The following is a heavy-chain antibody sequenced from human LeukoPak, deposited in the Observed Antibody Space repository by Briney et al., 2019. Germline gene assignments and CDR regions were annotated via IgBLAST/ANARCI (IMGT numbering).Heavy chain of an antibody. D-gene: IGHD3-22*01. CDR1: GDTFRKYA. V-gene: IGHV1-69*13. CDR2: IIPIFGTV. J-gene: IGHJ5*02. Sequence: SVKVSCEASGDTFRKYAITWVRQAPGQGLEWMGGIIPIFGTVYYAQKFQGRVTITADESTTTAYMDLRSLKSEDTAVYYCARVGDYYDNSARGWLDPWGQGTLVTVSS. CDR3: ARVGDYYDNSARGWLDP.